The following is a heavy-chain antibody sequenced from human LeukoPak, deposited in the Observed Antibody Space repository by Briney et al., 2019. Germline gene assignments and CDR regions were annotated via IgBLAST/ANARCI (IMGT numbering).Heavy chain of an antibody. D-gene: IGHD6-19*01. CDR3: ARLPTVAHFDY. CDR1: GYTFTSYD. CDR2: MNPNSGNT. V-gene: IGHV1-8*01. Sequence: AASVKVSCKASGYTFTSYDINWVRQATGQGLEWMGWMNPNSGNTGYAQKFQGRVTITRNTSISTAYMELSSLRSEDTAVYYCARLPTVAHFDYWGQGTLVTVSS. J-gene: IGHJ4*02.